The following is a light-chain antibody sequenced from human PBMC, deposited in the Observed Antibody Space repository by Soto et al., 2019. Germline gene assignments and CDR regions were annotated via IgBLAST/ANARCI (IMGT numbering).Light chain of an antibody. J-gene: IGLJ2*01. CDR2: EVT. CDR3: SSYASSTTVVV. CDR1: SSDVGGYNS. Sequence: QSVLTQPASVSGSPGQSITISCTGTSSDVGGYNSVSWYQQHPGKAPKLMIYEVTNRPSGVSNRFSGSKSGNTASLTISGLQTEDEADYYYSSYASSTTVVVFGGGTKLTVL. V-gene: IGLV2-14*01.